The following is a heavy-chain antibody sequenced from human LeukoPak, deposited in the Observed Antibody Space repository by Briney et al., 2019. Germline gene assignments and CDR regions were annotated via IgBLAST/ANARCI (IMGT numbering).Heavy chain of an antibody. CDR3: ARGFSSGYSDY. Sequence: SETLPLTCTVSGGSLSSHYWSWIRQSPGKGLEWIGYIYDTGSSNYNPSVKSRVTISIDTSKKQFSLRLSSVTAADTAIYYCARGFSSGYSDYWGQGTLITVSA. J-gene: IGHJ4*02. V-gene: IGHV4-59*11. CDR1: GGSLSSHY. CDR2: IYDTGSS. D-gene: IGHD1-1*01.